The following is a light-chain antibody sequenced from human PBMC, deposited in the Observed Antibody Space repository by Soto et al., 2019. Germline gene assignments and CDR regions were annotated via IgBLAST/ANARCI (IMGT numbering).Light chain of an antibody. CDR3: QTWGTGVV. Sequence: QLVLTQSPSASASLGASVKLTCTLSSGHSSYAIACHQQQPEKGPRYLMKLNIDGSHSKGDGIPDRFSGSSSGAERYLTIYSLQSEDEADYYCQTWGTGVVFGGGTKLTVL. J-gene: IGLJ2*01. CDR1: SGHSSYA. CDR2: LNIDGSH. V-gene: IGLV4-69*02.